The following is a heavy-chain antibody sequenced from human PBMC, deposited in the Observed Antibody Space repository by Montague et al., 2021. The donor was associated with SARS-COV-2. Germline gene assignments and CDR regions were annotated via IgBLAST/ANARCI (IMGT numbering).Heavy chain of an antibody. J-gene: IGHJ6*02. CDR3: GLGRGFAVGNHYYYSYGLDV. V-gene: IGHV4-39*07. CDR1: GGSIRDSDYY. D-gene: IGHD3-10*01. CDR2: IYYSGNT. Sequence: SETLSLTCTVSGGSIRDSDYYWGWIRQPPGKGLEWIGNIYYSGNTYYSPSLKSRVIISADTSKNQFSLNLRSVTAADTAVYFCGLGRGFAVGNHYYYSYGLDVWGQGTTVTVSS.